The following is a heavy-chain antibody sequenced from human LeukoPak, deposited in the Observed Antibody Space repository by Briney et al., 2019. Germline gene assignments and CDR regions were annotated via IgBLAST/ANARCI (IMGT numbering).Heavy chain of an antibody. CDR2: IRYDGSNK. CDR3: AKYGYDSSAGQFFDY. Sequence: GGSLRLSCAASGFTFDDYPMHWVRQAPGKGLEWVAFIRYDGSNKYYADSVKGRFTISRDNSKNTLYLQMNSLRAEDTAVYYCAKYGYDSSAGQFFDYWGQGTLVTVSS. J-gene: IGHJ4*02. V-gene: IGHV3-30*02. CDR1: GFTFDDYP. D-gene: IGHD3-22*01.